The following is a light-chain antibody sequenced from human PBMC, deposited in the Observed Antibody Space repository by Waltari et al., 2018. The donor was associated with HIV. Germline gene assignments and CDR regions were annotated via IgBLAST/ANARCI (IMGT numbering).Light chain of an antibody. CDR2: DNA. V-gene: IGLV3-21*01. CDR1: IIAPTR. J-gene: IGLJ3*02. CDR3: QVWDRPSDQWV. Sequence: TQPPSPSMHPRAMSTLTCGSHIIAPTRFPLYQLKSGPPPLLVIFDNAHRPSRITERFSGSISGFTATLAISRVEPGDEAVYYCQVWDRPSDQWVFGGGTTLIV.